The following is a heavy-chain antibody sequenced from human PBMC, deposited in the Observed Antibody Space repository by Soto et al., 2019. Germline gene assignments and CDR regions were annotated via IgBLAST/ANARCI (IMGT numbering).Heavy chain of an antibody. CDR1: AGPLRNYY. CDR3: ARGTGGWFDP. CDR2: IYYSGST. J-gene: IGHJ5*02. D-gene: IGHD1-1*01. V-gene: IGHV4-59*01. Sequence: SAPLSLTRSVAAGPLRNYYSSWIRQPPGKGLEWIGYIYYSGSTNYNPSLKSRVTISVDTSKNQFSLKLSSVTAADTAVYYCARGTGGWFDPWGQGTLVTVSS.